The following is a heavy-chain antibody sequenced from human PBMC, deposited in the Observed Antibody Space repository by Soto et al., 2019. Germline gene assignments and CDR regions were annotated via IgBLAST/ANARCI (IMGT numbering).Heavy chain of an antibody. Sequence: GESLKISCKGSGYSFTSYWISWVRQMPGKGLEWMGRIDPSDSYTNYSPSFQGHVTISADKSISTAYLQWSSLKASDTAMYYCARLVGTAMVYYYGMDVWGQGTTVTVSS. CDR1: GYSFTSYW. CDR3: ARLVGTAMVYYYGMDV. V-gene: IGHV5-10-1*01. D-gene: IGHD5-18*01. CDR2: IDPSDSYT. J-gene: IGHJ6*02.